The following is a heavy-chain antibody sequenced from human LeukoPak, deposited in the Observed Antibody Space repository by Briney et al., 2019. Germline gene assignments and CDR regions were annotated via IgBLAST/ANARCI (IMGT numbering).Heavy chain of an antibody. V-gene: IGHV3-53*01. CDR1: GFTVSSNY. CDR3: AREGQPHDAFDI. D-gene: IGHD5-18*01. CDR2: IYSGGST. Sequence: GGSLRLSCAASGFTVSSNYMSWVRQAPGKGLEWVSVIYSGGSTYYADSVKGRFTISSDNSKNTLYLQMNSLRAEDTAVYYCAREGQPHDAFDIWGQGTMVTVSS. J-gene: IGHJ3*02.